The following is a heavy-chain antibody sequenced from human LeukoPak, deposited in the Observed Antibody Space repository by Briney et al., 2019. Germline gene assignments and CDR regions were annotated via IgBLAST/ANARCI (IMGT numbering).Heavy chain of an antibody. CDR2: ISSSGSTI. Sequence: PGGSLRLSCAASGFTFSDYYMSWIRQAPGKGLEWVSYISSSGSTIYYADSVKGRFTISRDNAKNSLYLQMNSLRAEDTAIYYCAKFRADSSGWPFDYWGQGTLVTVSS. CDR1: GFTFSDYY. CDR3: AKFRADSSGWPFDY. D-gene: IGHD6-19*01. J-gene: IGHJ4*02. V-gene: IGHV3-11*01.